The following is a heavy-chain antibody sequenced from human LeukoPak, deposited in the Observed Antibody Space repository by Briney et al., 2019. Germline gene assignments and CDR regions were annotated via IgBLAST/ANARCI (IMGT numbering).Heavy chain of an antibody. CDR1: GFTFSSYS. J-gene: IGHJ4*02. V-gene: IGHV3-21*01. CDR2: ISSSSSYI. D-gene: IGHD3-16*01. CDR3: ARDVWGTLAGTPPYFDY. Sequence: PGGSLRLSCAASGFTFSSYSMNWVRQAPGKGLEWVSSISSSSSYIYYADSVKGRFTISRDNAKNSLYLQMNSLRAEDTAVYYCARDVWGTLAGTPPYFDYWGQGTLVTVSS.